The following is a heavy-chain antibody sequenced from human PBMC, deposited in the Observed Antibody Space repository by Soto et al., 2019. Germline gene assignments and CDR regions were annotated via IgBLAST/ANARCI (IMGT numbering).Heavy chain of an antibody. CDR3: AREYCSGGSCYVDY. V-gene: IGHV3-21*01. J-gene: IGHJ4*02. Sequence: GSLRLSCAASGFTFSSYSMNWVRQAPGKGLEWVSSISSSSSYIYYADSVKGRFTISRDNAKNSLYLQMNSLRAEDTAVYYCAREYCSGGSCYVDYWGQGTLVTVSS. CDR2: ISSSSSYI. CDR1: GFTFSSYS. D-gene: IGHD2-15*01.